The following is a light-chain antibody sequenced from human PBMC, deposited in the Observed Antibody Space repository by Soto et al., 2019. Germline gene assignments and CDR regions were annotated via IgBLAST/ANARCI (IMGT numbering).Light chain of an antibody. CDR2: DVS. Sequence: IELTQSPATLSLSPGERATLSCRASRSLSSYLAWYQQRPGQAPRLLIYDVSKRATDIPARFSGSGSGTDFTLTISSLEPEDFAVYYCQQQTSWPLTFGGGTKVEVQ. CDR1: RSLSSY. CDR3: QQQTSWPLT. J-gene: IGKJ4*01. V-gene: IGKV3-11*01.